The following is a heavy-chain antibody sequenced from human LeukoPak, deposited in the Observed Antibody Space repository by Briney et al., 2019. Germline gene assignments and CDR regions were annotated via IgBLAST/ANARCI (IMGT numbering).Heavy chain of an antibody. Sequence: ASVKLSCKAFGYTFTGYWLHWVRQAPGQGPEWMGVISPSGGSTIYAQKFKGRVTLTRDMSTSTDYLELSSLRSEDTAVYYCARDNSVRNEAWWFNPWGQGTLVTVSS. V-gene: IGHV1-46*01. D-gene: IGHD3-10*01. CDR3: ARDNSVRNEAWWFNP. CDR2: ISPSGGST. CDR1: GYTFTGYW. J-gene: IGHJ5*02.